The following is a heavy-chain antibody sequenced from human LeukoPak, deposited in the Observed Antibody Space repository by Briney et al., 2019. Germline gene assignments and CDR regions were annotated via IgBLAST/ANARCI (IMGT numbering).Heavy chain of an antibody. CDR1: GGSVSSGSYY. CDR3: ARGYSSGWYWLQDYYYYGMDV. V-gene: IGHV4-61*01. Sequence: PSETLSLTCTVSGGSVSSGSYYWSWIRQPPGKGLEWIGNIYYSGSTNYNPSLKSRVTISVDTSKNQFSLKLSSVTAADTAVYYCARGYSSGWYWLQDYYYYGMDVWGQGTTVTVSS. J-gene: IGHJ6*02. CDR2: IYYSGST. D-gene: IGHD6-19*01.